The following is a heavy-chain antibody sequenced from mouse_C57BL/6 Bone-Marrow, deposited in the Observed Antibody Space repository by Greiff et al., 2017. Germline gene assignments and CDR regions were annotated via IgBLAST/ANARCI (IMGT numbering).Heavy chain of an antibody. J-gene: IGHJ1*03. CDR1: GFTFSDYY. CDR2: ISNGGGST. V-gene: IGHV5-12*01. CDR3: ARGYGSRWYFDV. Sequence: EVKVVESGGGLVQPGGSLKLSCAASGFTFSDYYMYWVRQTPEKRLEWVAYISNGGGSTYYPDTVKGRFTISRDNAKNTLYLQMSRLKSEDTAMYYCARGYGSRWYFDVWGTGTTVTVSS. D-gene: IGHD1-1*01.